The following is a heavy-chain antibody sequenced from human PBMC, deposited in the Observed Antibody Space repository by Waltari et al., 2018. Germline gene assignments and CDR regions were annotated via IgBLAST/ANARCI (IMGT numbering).Heavy chain of an antibody. CDR1: GFTFSSYE. Sequence: EVQLVESGGGLVQPGGSLRISCAASGFTFSSYEMHWVRQAPGKGLEWVSYISSSGSTIYYADSVKGRFTISRDNAKNSLYLQMNSLRAEDTAVYYCARVSGELLYYYYGMDVWGQGTTVTVSS. CDR2: ISSSGSTI. J-gene: IGHJ6*02. CDR3: ARVSGELLYYYYGMDV. V-gene: IGHV3-48*03. D-gene: IGHD3-10*01.